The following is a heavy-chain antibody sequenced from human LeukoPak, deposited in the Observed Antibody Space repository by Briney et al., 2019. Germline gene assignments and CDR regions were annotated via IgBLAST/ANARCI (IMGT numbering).Heavy chain of an antibody. CDR2: INPNSGDT. J-gene: IGHJ4*02. Sequence: ASLKVSCKASGYTLTGYYIHSGPQAPGQGLQWMGWINPNSGDTHFTQNFQGRVTMTTDTSITTAYMELSRLRSDDTAVDYCARGGNYGSGTYTSFDYWGQGALVTVSS. CDR1: GYTLTGYY. D-gene: IGHD3-10*01. CDR3: ARGGNYGSGTYTSFDY. V-gene: IGHV1-2*02.